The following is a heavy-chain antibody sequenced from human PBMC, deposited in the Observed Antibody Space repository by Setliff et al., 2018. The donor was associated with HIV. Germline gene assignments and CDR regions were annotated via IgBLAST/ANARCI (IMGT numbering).Heavy chain of an antibody. V-gene: IGHV4-39*07. CDR1: GGSISDNKYY. CDR2: IYHTGKT. CDR3: AREREAWSAYDS. J-gene: IGHJ5*02. D-gene: IGHD3-3*01. Sequence: SETLSLTCSVSGGSISDNKYYWSWIRQPPGKGLEWTGSIYHTGKTYYNSALKNRLTISVDTSSNQFSLKLSSVTAADTAVYHCAREREAWSAYDSWGQGTLVTVSS.